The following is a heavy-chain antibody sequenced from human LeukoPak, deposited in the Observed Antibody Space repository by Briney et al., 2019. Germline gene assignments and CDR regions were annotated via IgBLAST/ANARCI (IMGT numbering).Heavy chain of an antibody. CDR1: GYTFTSYY. Sequence: GASVKVSCKASGYTFTSYYMHWVRQAPGQGLEWMGIINPSGGSTSYAQKFQGRVTMTRDMSTSTVYMELSSLRSEDTAVYYCTTDDPYYYMDVWGKGTTVTVSS. V-gene: IGHV1-46*01. J-gene: IGHJ6*03. CDR3: TTDDPYYYMDV. CDR2: INPSGGST.